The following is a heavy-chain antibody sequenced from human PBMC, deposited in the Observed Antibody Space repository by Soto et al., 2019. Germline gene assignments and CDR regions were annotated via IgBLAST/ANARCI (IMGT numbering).Heavy chain of an antibody. V-gene: IGHV3-7*01. CDR2: IKEDGSEE. D-gene: IGHD2-2*01. Sequence: EVQLVQSGGDLVQPGGSLRLSCVASGFTFSTYWMTLVRQAPGMGLEWVAGIKEDGSEEVYVDSVKGRFSISRDNAQTSLYIQPNSLRAEDTAVYYCATAISSPFSNFDYWGQGSLVTVSS. CDR1: GFTFSTYW. CDR3: ATAISSPFSNFDY. J-gene: IGHJ4*02.